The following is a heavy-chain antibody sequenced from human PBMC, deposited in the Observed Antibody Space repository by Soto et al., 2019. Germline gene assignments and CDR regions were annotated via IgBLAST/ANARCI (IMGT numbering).Heavy chain of an antibody. J-gene: IGHJ5*02. Sequence: QVHLVESGGGVVQPGRSLRLSCAASGFTFNSFAMHWVRQAPGKGLEWVAVISYHGSNKHYADSVEGRFTISRDNSKNTVYLQMNSLRGEDTAVYYCAREGPRDFWSRFDDWGQGTLVTVSS. CDR3: AREGPRDFWSRFDD. D-gene: IGHD3-3*01. CDR2: ISYHGSNK. CDR1: GFTFNSFA. V-gene: IGHV3-30-3*01.